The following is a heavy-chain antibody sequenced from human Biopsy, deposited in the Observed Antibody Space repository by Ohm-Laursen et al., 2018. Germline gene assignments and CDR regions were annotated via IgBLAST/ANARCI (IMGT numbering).Heavy chain of an antibody. CDR2: INCKTGAT. D-gene: IGHD2-8*01. Sequence: ASVTASCKVSSYTFTDYNIHWMRQAPGQGLEWLGYINCKTGATNYAQKFQGTVTMTRDTSISTAYLALGSLRSADTAIYYCARDPLNGHKHFDYWGQGSLVTVSS. CDR1: SYTFTDYN. CDR3: ARDPLNGHKHFDY. V-gene: IGHV1-2*02. J-gene: IGHJ4*02.